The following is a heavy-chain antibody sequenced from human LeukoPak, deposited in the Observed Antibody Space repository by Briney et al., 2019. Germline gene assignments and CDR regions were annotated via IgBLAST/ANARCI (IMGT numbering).Heavy chain of an antibody. D-gene: IGHD2-21*02. CDR1: GFTVSTNY. V-gene: IGHV3-53*01. CDR2: IYRGGST. CDR3: ATTWATLWWRLRTLVDP. J-gene: IGHJ5*02. Sequence: PGGSLRLSCAASGFTVSTNYMSWVRQAPGKGLEWASVIYRGGSTYYADSVKGRFTISRDNSKNTLYLQMNSLRAEATAVFYCATTWATLWWRLRTLVDPWGQGTLVTVSS.